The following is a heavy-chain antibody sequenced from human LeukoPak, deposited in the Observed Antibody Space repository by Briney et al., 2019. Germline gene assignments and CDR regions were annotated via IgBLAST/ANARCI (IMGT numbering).Heavy chain of an antibody. J-gene: IGHJ4*02. D-gene: IGHD3-22*01. Sequence: SETLSLTCAVYGGSFSGYYWSWIRQPPGKGLEWVGEINHSGSTNYNPSLKSRVTISVDTSKNQFSLKLSSVTAADTAVYYCARGAYYYDSSGYTYDYWGQGTLVTVSS. CDR1: GGSFSGYY. V-gene: IGHV4-34*01. CDR2: INHSGST. CDR3: ARGAYYYDSSGYTYDY.